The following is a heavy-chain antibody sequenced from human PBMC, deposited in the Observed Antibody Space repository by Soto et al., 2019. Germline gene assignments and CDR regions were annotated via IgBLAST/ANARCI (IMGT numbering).Heavy chain of an antibody. CDR3: ARDLVVPAAMHFHYYYGMDV. J-gene: IGHJ6*02. CDR1: GGSISSYY. CDR2: IYYSGST. Sequence: SETLSLTCTVSGGSISSYYWSWIRQPPGKGLEWIGYIYYSGSTNYNPSLKSRVTISVDTSKNQFSLKLSSVTAADTAVYYCARDLVVPAAMHFHYYYGMDVWGQGTTVTVSS. D-gene: IGHD2-2*01. V-gene: IGHV4-59*01.